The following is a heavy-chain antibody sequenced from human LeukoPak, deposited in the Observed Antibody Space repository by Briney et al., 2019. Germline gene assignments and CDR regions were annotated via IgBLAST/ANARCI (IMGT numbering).Heavy chain of an antibody. CDR3: ARASPYCGGDCYSDYSDY. CDR2: ISWNSGSI. J-gene: IGHJ4*02. V-gene: IGHV3-9*03. D-gene: IGHD2-21*01. CDR1: GFTFDDYA. Sequence: GGSLRLSCAASGFTFDDYAMHWVRQAPGKGLEWVSGISWNSGSIGYADSVKGRFTISRDNAKNSLYLQMNSLRAEDMALYYCARASPYCGGDCYSDYSDYWGQGTLVTVSS.